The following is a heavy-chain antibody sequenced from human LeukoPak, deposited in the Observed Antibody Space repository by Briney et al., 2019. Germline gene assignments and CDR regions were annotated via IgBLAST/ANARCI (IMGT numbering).Heavy chain of an antibody. CDR1: GFTVSNNY. D-gene: IGHD4-17*01. V-gene: IGHV3-9*01. Sequence: GGSLRLSCAVSGFTVSNNYTSWVRQAPGKGLEWVSGISWNSGSIGYADSVKGRFTISRDNAKNSLYLQMNSLRAEDTALYYCAKVPSLTVTTTYFDYWGQGTLVTVSS. CDR3: AKVPSLTVTTTYFDY. J-gene: IGHJ4*02. CDR2: ISWNSGSI.